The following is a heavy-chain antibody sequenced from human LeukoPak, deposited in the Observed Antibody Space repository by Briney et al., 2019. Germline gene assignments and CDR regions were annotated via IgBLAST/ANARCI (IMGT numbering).Heavy chain of an antibody. Sequence: ASVRVSCKASGYTFTTYGFSWVRQAPGQGFEWMGWISAYNGNTNYTQKLQGRVTMTTDTSTSTAYLELRNLRSDDTAVYFCARETTVAFDYWGQGTLVTVSS. J-gene: IGHJ4*02. V-gene: IGHV1-18*01. CDR3: ARETTVAFDY. CDR2: ISAYNGNT. D-gene: IGHD4-23*01. CDR1: GYTFTTYG.